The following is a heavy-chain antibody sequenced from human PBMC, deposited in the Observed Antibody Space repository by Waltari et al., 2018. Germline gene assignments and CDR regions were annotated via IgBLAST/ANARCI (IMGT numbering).Heavy chain of an antibody. CDR1: GYAVNSGFY. D-gene: IGHD2-2*03. V-gene: IGHV4-38-2*01. Sequence: QVQLQESGPGLVKSSETLSLTCDVSGYAVNSGFYWGWIRQAPGKGLEWVATIYHDGTTFYNPSLKSRLSVSMDTSKNQISLTLQSVTAADTAVYYCSRQVLGYCTSAACRRLESWGQGTLVTVSS. CDR3: SRQVLGYCTSAACRRLES. CDR2: IYHDGTT. J-gene: IGHJ4*02.